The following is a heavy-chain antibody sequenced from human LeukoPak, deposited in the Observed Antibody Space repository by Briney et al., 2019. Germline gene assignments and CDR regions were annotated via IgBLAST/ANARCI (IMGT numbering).Heavy chain of an antibody. CDR2: IYTSGST. Sequence: SETLSLTCTVSGGSISSGSYYWSWIRQPAGKGLEWIGRIYTSGSTNYNPSLKSRVTISVDTSKNQFSLKLSSVTAADTAVYYCARDYDSSGYYEGHNWFDPWGQGTLVTVSS. CDR1: GGSISSGSYY. D-gene: IGHD3-22*01. CDR3: ARDYDSSGYYEGHNWFDP. J-gene: IGHJ5*02. V-gene: IGHV4-61*02.